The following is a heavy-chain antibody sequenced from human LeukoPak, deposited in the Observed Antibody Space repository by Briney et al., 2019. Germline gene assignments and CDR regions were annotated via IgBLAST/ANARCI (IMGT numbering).Heavy chain of an antibody. D-gene: IGHD3-9*01. Sequence: SVKVSCKASGGTFSSYAISRVRQAPGQGLEWMGRIIPILGIANYAQKFQGRVTITADKSTSTAYMELSSLRSEDTAVYYCARGGDGDILTGLVFDYWGQGTLVTVSS. CDR1: GGTFSSYA. CDR3: ARGGDGDILTGLVFDY. CDR2: IIPILGIA. V-gene: IGHV1-69*04. J-gene: IGHJ4*02.